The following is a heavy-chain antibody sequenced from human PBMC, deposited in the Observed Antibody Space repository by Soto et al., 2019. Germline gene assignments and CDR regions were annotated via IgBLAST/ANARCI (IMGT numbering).Heavy chain of an antibody. Sequence: GGSLRLSCAASGFTFSSYAMHWVRQAPGKGLERVAVISYDGSNKYYADSVKGRLTISRDNSKNTLYLQMNSLRAEDTAVYYFALDRTYYYVSGSYYNPSFDIWGQGTMVTVS. D-gene: IGHD3-10*01. CDR2: ISYDGSNK. CDR3: ALDRTYYYVSGSYYNPSFDI. V-gene: IGHV3-30*04. J-gene: IGHJ3*02. CDR1: GFTFSSYA.